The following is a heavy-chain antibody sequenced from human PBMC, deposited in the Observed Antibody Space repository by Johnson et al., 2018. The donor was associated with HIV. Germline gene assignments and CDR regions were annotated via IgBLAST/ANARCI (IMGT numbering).Heavy chain of an antibody. Sequence: QVQLVESGGGLVKPGGSLRLSCAASGFTCSDYYMSWIRQAPGKGLEWVSYISRSGSTIPYADSVKGRFTISWDNARNTIFVQMKSLRAEDTAVYYCTRSGPTWAFDFWGQGTMVTVSS. D-gene: IGHD3-10*01. CDR2: ISRSGSTI. V-gene: IGHV3-11*04. CDR3: TRSGPTWAFDF. J-gene: IGHJ3*01. CDR1: GFTCSDYY.